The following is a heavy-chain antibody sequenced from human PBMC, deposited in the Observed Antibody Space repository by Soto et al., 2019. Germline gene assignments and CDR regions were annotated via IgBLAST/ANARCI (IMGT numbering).Heavy chain of an antibody. CDR1: GFTISISD. CDR2: IKGNGDS. J-gene: IGHJ4*02. D-gene: IGHD1-1*01. CDR3: AKVAWGSTGDDC. V-gene: IGHV3-23*01. Sequence: EVHLLESGGGFVQPGASLRLSCAASGFTISISDISWVRQAPGKGLEWVSSIKGNGDSYYADSVKGRFTISRDPSKNTLYLQIDTLPTEDTAIYYCAKVAWGSTGDDCWGQGTLVTVSS.